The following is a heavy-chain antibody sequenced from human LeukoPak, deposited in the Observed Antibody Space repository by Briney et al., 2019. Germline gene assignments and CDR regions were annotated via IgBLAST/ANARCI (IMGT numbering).Heavy chain of an antibody. D-gene: IGHD1-26*01. J-gene: IGHJ4*02. CDR1: GGSFSGYY. Sequence: SETLSLTCAVYGGSFSGYYWSWIRQPPGNGLEWIGEINHSGSTNYNPSLKSRVTISVDTSKNQFSLKLSSVTAADTAVYYCARGAARSGSYGYWGQGTLVTVSS. CDR3: ARGAARSGSYGY. V-gene: IGHV4-34*01. CDR2: INHSGST.